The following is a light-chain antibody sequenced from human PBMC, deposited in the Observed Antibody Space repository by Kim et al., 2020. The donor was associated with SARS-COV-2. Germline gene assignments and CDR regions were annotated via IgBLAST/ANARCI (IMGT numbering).Light chain of an antibody. V-gene: IGLV3-9*01. J-gene: IGLJ3*02. Sequence: SVARGQTASITCGGNNIGTKNVHWFKQKPGQAPVLVICGDSNRPSGIPERFSGSNSGNTATLTISRAQPWDEADYYCQVWDSSTGVFGGGTQLTVL. CDR3: QVWDSSTGV. CDR2: GDS. CDR1: NIGTKN.